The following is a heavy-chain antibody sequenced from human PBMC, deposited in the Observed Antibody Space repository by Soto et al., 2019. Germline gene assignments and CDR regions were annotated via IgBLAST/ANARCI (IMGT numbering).Heavy chain of an antibody. V-gene: IGHV1-18*01. CDR2: ISAYKGNT. J-gene: IGHJ6*02. D-gene: IGHD2-2*01. CDR3: ARDLLGYCSSTSCYYYYGMDV. CDR1: GYTFTSYG. Sequence: QVQLVQSGAEVKKPGASVKVSCKASGYTFTSYGISWVRQAPGQGLEWMGWISAYKGNTNYAQKLQGRVTMTTDTSTSTAYMELRSLRSDDTAVYYCARDLLGYCSSTSCYYYYGMDVWGQGTTVTVSS.